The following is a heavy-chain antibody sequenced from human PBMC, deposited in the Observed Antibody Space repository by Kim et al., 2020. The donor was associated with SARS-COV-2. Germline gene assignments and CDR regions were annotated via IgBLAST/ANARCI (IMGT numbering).Heavy chain of an antibody. V-gene: IGHV3-7*03. J-gene: IGHJ6*02. CDR1: GFTFSSYW. Sequence: GGSLRLSCAASGFTFSSYWMSWVRQAPGKGLEWVATIKQGGSETYYVDSVKGRFTISRDNAKNSLYLQMNSLRAEDTAVYYCARGPPKYYYDCKGLKAYYYGMDVWGQGTTVTVSS. D-gene: IGHD3-22*01. CDR3: ARGPPKYYYDCKGLKAYYYGMDV. CDR2: IKQGGSET.